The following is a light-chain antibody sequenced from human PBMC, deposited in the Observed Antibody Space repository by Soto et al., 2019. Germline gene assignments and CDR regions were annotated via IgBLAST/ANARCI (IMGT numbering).Light chain of an antibody. Sequence: EILITHSPATLSVSPRETSRLAYRASQSINSDVAWYQQKVGQTPRLLIHGASTRATSIAARSSGSGSGTEFTLTISGLQSEYFATYCCLQDYNYPWTFGQGTKVDIK. CDR1: QSINSD. CDR3: LQDYNYPWT. V-gene: IGKV3D-15*01. CDR2: GAS. J-gene: IGKJ1*01.